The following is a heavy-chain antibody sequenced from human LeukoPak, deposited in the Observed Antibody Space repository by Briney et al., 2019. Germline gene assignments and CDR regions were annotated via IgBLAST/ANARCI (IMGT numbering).Heavy chain of an antibody. CDR1: GFTFSSYW. D-gene: IGHD3-3*01. Sequence: PGGSLRLSCAASGFTFSSYWMHWVRQAPGKGLVWVSRINSDGSSTSYADSVKGRFTISRDNAKNTLYLQMNSLRAEDTAVYYCARGPSPSYYDFWSGYYWVSDYYYMDVWGKGTTVTVSS. CDR3: ARGPSPSYYDFWSGYYWVSDYYYMDV. CDR2: INSDGSST. J-gene: IGHJ6*03. V-gene: IGHV3-74*01.